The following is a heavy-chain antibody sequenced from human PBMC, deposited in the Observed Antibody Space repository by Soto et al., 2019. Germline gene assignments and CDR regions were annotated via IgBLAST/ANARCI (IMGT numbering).Heavy chain of an antibody. CDR3: ARERLYLDCSSTSCPYYFDY. CDR2: IYYSGST. V-gene: IGHV4-39*02. D-gene: IGHD2-2*01. CDR1: GGSISSSSYY. Sequence: SETLSLTCTVSGGSISSSSYYWGWIRQPPGKGLEWIGSIYYSGSTYYNPSLKSRVTISVDTSKYQFSLKLSSVTAADTAVYYCARERLYLDCSSTSCPYYFDYWGQGTLVTVSS. J-gene: IGHJ4*02.